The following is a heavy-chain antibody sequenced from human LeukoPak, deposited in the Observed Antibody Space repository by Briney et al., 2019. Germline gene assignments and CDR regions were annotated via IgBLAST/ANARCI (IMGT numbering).Heavy chain of an antibody. V-gene: IGHV4-59*01. J-gene: IGHJ4*02. CDR2: IYYSGST. CDR1: GGSISSYY. D-gene: IGHD3-10*01. Sequence: PSETLSLTCTVSGGSISSYYWSWIRQPPGKGLEWIGYIYYSGSTNYNPSLKSRVTISVDTSKNQFSLKLSSVTAADTAVYYCARGNCGSGSYYNAPGLSDYWGQGTLVTVSS. CDR3: ARGNCGSGSYYNAPGLSDY.